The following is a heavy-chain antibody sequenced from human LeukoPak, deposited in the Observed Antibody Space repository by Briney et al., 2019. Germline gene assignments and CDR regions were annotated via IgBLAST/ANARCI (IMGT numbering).Heavy chain of an antibody. Sequence: SETLSLTYTVSGGSISSYYWSWIRQPPGKGLEWIGYIYYSGSTNYNPSLKSRVTISVDTSKNQFSLKLSSVTAADTAVYYCARHDGYYGGIVLGYFDYWGQGTLVTVSS. CDR3: ARHDGYYGGIVLGYFDY. D-gene: IGHD4-23*01. CDR2: IYYSGST. J-gene: IGHJ4*02. CDR1: GGSISSYY. V-gene: IGHV4-59*08.